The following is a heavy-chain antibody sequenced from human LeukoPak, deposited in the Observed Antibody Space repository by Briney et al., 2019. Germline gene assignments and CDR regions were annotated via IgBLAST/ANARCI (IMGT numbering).Heavy chain of an antibody. D-gene: IGHD3-3*01. CDR3: ARRYDLWSGYYGWFDP. Sequence: GGSLRLSCAASGFTFNNYYMSWIRRAPGKGLEWISYISISGYSTYYADSVKGRFTISRDNAKNSLYLQMNNLRPKDTAFYYCARRYDLWSGYYGWFDPWGQGTLVTVSS. J-gene: IGHJ5*02. CDR1: GFTFNNYY. V-gene: IGHV3-11*04. CDR2: ISISGYST.